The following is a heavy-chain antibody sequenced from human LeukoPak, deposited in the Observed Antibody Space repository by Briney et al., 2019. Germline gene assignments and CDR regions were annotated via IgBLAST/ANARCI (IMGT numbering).Heavy chain of an antibody. V-gene: IGHV4-4*07. D-gene: IGHD6-19*01. CDR3: ASGGVAGRWPLDY. CDR2: IQISGST. Sequence: SETLSLTCTVSGGSISSYYCSWIRQPAGKGLEWIGRIQISGSTNYNPSLKSRVTMSVDTSKNQFSLNLSSVTAADTAVYYCASGGVAGRWPLDYWGQGTLVTVSS. J-gene: IGHJ4*02. CDR1: GGSISSYY.